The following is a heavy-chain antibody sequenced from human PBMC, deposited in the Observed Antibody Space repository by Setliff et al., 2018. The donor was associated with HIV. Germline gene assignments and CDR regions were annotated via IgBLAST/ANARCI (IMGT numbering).Heavy chain of an antibody. D-gene: IGHD3-10*01. V-gene: IGHV3-30*02. CDR1: GFTFSDYY. Sequence: GGSLRLSCAASGFTFSDYYMSWIRQAPGKGLEWVAFIQSDGADKYYADSVKGRFTISRDNSKNTLYLQMNSLRAEDTAVYYCAKDLLMGSHGSGSYTYYYYGMDVWGQGTTVTVS. CDR2: IQSDGADK. CDR3: AKDLLMGSHGSGSYTYYYYGMDV. J-gene: IGHJ6*02.